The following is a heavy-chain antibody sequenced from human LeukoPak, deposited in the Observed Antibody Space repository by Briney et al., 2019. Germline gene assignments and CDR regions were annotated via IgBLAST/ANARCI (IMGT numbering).Heavy chain of an antibody. CDR3: ARVKYCSGGSCYWKGVEAFDI. J-gene: IGHJ3*02. CDR2: ISDSSSTI. Sequence: GGSLRLSCAASGFSFSTYSMNWVRQAPGKGLEWVSYISDSSSTIYYADSVKGRFTISRDNAKNSLYLQMNSLRAEDTAVYYCARVKYCSGGSCYWKGVEAFDIWGQGTMVTVSS. V-gene: IGHV3-48*04. D-gene: IGHD2-15*01. CDR1: GFSFSTYS.